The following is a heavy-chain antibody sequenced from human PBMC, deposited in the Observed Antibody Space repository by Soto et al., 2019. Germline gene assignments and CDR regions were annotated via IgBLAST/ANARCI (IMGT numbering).Heavy chain of an antibody. CDR2: ISSSSSYI. CDR3: ARDYSTVITTEYFQL. CDR1: GFTFSSYS. V-gene: IGHV3-21*06. Sequence: EVQLVESGGDLVKPGGSLRLSCAASGFTFSSYSMNWVRQAPGKVMEWVSSISSSSSYIYYADSVKGRCTITRDNAKSSLYLQMNSLRDEDTAVYFCARDYSTVITTEYFQLWGQGTLVTVAA. J-gene: IGHJ1*01. D-gene: IGHD3-9*01.